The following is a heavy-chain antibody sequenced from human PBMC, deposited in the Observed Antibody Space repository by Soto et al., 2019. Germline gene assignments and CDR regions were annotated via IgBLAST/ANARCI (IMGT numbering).Heavy chain of an antibody. V-gene: IGHV3-23*01. D-gene: IGHD2-8*01. J-gene: IGHJ6*02. CDR2: LTASGLNT. CDR1: GFNFGNYG. Sequence: EVQLLESGGGLVQPGGSLRLSCSASGFNFGNYGMSWVRQAPGKGLEWVSGLTASGLNTYYTDSVKGRFTISRDNSRNTAYLQMSGLRVEDTAVFHCAKGLGNAKEVWGQGTTVTVSS. CDR3: AKGLGNAKEV.